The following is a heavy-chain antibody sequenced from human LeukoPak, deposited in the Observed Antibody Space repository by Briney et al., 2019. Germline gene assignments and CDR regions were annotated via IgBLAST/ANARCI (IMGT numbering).Heavy chain of an antibody. D-gene: IGHD3-22*01. CDR3: AKDLYYDSSGYYYEGGYFDY. V-gene: IGHV3-30*18. CDR2: ISYDGSNK. Sequence: GGSLRLSCAASGFTFSSYGMHWVRQAPGKGLEWVAVISYDGSNKYYADSVKGRFTISRDNSKNTLYLQMNSLRAEDTAVYYCAKDLYYDSSGYYYEGGYFDYWGQGTLVTVSS. J-gene: IGHJ4*02. CDR1: GFTFSSYG.